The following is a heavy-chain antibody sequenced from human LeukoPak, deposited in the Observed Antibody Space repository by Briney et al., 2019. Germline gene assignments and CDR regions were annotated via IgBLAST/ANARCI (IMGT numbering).Heavy chain of an antibody. D-gene: IGHD3-10*01. J-gene: IGHJ3*02. Sequence: GGSLRLSCAASGFTFSSFWMHWVRQDPGKGLVWVSRISPDGMTTVHADSVKGRFTVSRDNAKNTLYLQMNSLRAEDTAVYYCARDRTSPSASVRAFDIWGQGTLVTVSS. CDR1: GFTFSSFW. CDR3: ARDRTSPSASVRAFDI. V-gene: IGHV3-74*01. CDR2: ISPDGMTT.